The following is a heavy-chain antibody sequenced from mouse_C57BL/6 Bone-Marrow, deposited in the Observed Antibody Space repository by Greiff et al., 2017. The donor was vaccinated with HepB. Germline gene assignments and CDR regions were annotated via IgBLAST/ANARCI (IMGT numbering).Heavy chain of an antibody. CDR2: ISNGGGST. D-gene: IGHD3-3*01. V-gene: IGHV5-12*01. CDR1: GFTFSDYY. CDR3: ASRGLAY. J-gene: IGHJ3*01. Sequence: DVMLVESGGGLVQPGGSLKLSCAASGFTFSDYYMYWVRQTPEKRLEWVAYISNGGGSTYYPDTVKGRFTISRDNAKNTLYLQMSRLKSEDTAMYCCASRGLAYWGQGTLVTVSA.